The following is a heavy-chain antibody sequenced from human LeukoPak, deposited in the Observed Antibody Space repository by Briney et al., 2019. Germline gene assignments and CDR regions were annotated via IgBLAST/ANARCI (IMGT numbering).Heavy chain of an antibody. D-gene: IGHD3-22*01. J-gene: IGHJ4*02. CDR2: VIPIFGTA. Sequence: PVRISCTASGGTLTSSALSWVRHAPGQGGEWGWRVIPIFGTANYAQKFQGRVTITTDESTSTDYMELSSLRSEDTAVYYCARDLRYYYDSSGYYYSWGQGTLVTVSS. CDR1: GGTLTSSA. CDR3: ARDLRYYYDSSGYYYS. V-gene: IGHV1-69*05.